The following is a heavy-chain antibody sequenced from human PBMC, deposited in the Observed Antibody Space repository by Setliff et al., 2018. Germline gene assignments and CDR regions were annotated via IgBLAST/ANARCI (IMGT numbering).Heavy chain of an antibody. J-gene: IGHJ6*03. CDR2: NSV. CDR3: VREGVDSRSSTDYRYYMDV. D-gene: IGHD3-22*01. CDR1: GYSFTNYG. Sequence: ASVKVSCKTSGYSFTNYGINWVRQAPGQGLEWMGWNSVYARRFQGRVTMTIDTPTSTAYMELSSLRSDDTAVYYCVREGVDSRSSTDYRYYMDVWGKGTTVTVSS. V-gene: IGHV1-18*01.